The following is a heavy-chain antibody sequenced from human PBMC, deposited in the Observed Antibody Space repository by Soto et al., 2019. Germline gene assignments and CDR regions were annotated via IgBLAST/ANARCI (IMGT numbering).Heavy chain of an antibody. Sequence: GGSLRLSCAASGFTCSSYAMSWVRQAPGKGLEWVSAISGSGGSTYYADSVKGRFTISRDNSKNTLYLQMNSLRAEDTAVYYCAKDLLPAYFPWMAKFGELLNNWFDPWGQGTLVTVSS. D-gene: IGHD3-10*01. CDR3: AKDLLPAYFPWMAKFGELLNNWFDP. J-gene: IGHJ5*02. CDR1: GFTCSSYA. CDR2: ISGSGGST. V-gene: IGHV3-23*01.